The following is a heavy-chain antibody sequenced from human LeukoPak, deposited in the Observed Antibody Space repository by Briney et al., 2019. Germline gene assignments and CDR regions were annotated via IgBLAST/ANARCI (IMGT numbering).Heavy chain of an antibody. D-gene: IGHD1-26*01. CDR2: IYNSGST. Sequence: PSETLSLTCTVSGGSISSYYWSWIRQPAGKGLEWIGRIYNSGSTNYNPSLKSRVTMSVDTSKNQFSLKLSSVTAADTAVYYCAREIVGATVPAARWFDPWGQGTLVTVSS. CDR3: AREIVGATVPAARWFDP. CDR1: GGSISSYY. J-gene: IGHJ5*02. V-gene: IGHV4-4*07.